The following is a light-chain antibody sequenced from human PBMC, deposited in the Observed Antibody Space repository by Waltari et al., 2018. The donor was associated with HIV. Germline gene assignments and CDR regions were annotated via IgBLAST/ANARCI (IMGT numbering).Light chain of an antibody. CDR2: AVY. V-gene: IGLV2-23*02. CDR3: CSYVPVREFVV. CDR1: DSVPPGHNS. J-gene: IGLJ2*01. Sequence: QSALTQPAAVSGSPGQSIVISCSGLDSVPPGHNSVSWYHQVPGTVPQLFLFAVYKRPSGISSRFSASRSGDTASLTISDLQADDDGDYYCCSYVPVREFVVFGGGTKVTVL.